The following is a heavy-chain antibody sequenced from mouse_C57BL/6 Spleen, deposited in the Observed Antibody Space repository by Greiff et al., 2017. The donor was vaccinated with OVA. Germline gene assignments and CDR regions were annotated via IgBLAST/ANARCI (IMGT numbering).Heavy chain of an antibody. D-gene: IGHD2-5*01. Sequence: DVHLVESGGGLVKPGGSLKLSCAASGFTFSSYAMSWVRQTPEKRLEWVATISDGGSYTYYPDNVKGRFTISRDNAKNNLYLQMSHLKSEDTAMYYCAREGDYSNRAWFAYWGQGTLVTVSA. CDR1: GFTFSSYA. J-gene: IGHJ3*01. CDR3: AREGDYSNRAWFAY. CDR2: ISDGGSYT. V-gene: IGHV5-4*01.